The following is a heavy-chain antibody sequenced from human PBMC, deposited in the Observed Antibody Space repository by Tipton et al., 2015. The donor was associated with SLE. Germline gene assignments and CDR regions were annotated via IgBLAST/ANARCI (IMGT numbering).Heavy chain of an antibody. CDR1: GGSISSSYY. Sequence: LSLTCTVSGGSISSSYYWGWIRQPPGKGLEWIGSIYYSGSTYYNPSLKSRVTISVDTSKNQFSLKLSSVTAADTAVYYCATLHSGYDYYYYGMDVWGQGTTVTVSS. D-gene: IGHD5-12*01. CDR3: ATLHSGYDYYYYGMDV. V-gene: IGHV4-39*07. CDR2: IYYSGST. J-gene: IGHJ6*02.